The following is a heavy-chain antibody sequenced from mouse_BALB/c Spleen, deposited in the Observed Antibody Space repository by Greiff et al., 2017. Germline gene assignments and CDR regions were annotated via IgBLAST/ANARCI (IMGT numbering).Heavy chain of an antibody. D-gene: IGHD2-4*01. J-gene: IGHJ3*01. CDR3: ARSRNDYAWFAD. CDR1: GYAFTSYN. V-gene: IGHV1-18*01. CDR2: INPNNGGT. Sequence: EVQLQQSGPELVQPGASVKVSCKASGYAFTSYNMYWVKQSPGKSLEWIGDINPNNGGTIYNKKFKGKATLTVDKSSSTAYMELRSLTSEDTAVYYCARSRNDYAWFADWGQGTMVTVSA.